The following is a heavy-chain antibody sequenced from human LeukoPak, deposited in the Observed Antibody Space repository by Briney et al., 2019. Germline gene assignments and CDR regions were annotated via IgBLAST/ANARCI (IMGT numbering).Heavy chain of an antibody. CDR3: ARSRRTYYYGSGINTAKYYYYGMDV. CDR1: GGSISSYY. CDR2: IYTSGST. V-gene: IGHV4-4*07. J-gene: IGHJ6*02. D-gene: IGHD3-10*01. Sequence: PSETLSLTCTVSGGSISSYYWSWIRQPAGKGLEWIGRIYTSGSTNYNPSLKSRVTISVDTSKNQFSLKLSSVTAADTAVYYCARSRRTYYYGSGINTAKYYYYGMDVWGQGTTVTVSS.